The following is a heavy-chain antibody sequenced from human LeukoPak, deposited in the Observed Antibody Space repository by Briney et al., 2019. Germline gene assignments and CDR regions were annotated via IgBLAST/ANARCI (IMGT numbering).Heavy chain of an antibody. D-gene: IGHD3-22*01. Sequence: TLSLTCTVSSGSISSGSYYWSWIRQPAGKGLEWIGRIYTSGSTNYNPSLKSRVTISVDTSKNQFSLKLSSVTAADTAVYYCAREGEHISSGYFLFTLNTWGQGTLVTVSS. J-gene: IGHJ4*02. CDR2: IYTSGST. V-gene: IGHV4-61*02. CDR1: SGSISSGSYY. CDR3: AREGEHISSGYFLFTLNT.